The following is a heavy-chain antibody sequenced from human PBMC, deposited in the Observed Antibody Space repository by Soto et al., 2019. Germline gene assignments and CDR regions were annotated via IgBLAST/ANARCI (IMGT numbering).Heavy chain of an antibody. CDR3: ARALGYSGYAGMDA. V-gene: IGHV1-18*01. CDR2: ISPDNGNT. Sequence: QVQLVQSGGEVKKPGASVKVSCKASGYTFTIYGINWVRQAPGQGLEWMGWISPDNGNTNYAQKLQGRVTMTTDTSTSTAYMELTSLKSNDTAVYYCARALGYSGYAGMDAWGQGTTVTVSS. D-gene: IGHD5-12*01. J-gene: IGHJ6*02. CDR1: GYTFTIYG.